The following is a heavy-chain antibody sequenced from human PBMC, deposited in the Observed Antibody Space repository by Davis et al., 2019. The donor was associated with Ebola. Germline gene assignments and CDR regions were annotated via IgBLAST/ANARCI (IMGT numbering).Heavy chain of an antibody. V-gene: IGHV3-21*01. CDR1: GFTFSSYW. Sequence: GESLKISCAASGFTFSSYWMSWVRQAPGKGLEWVSSISSSSSYIYYADSVKGRFTISRDNAKNSLYLQMNSLRAEDTAVYYCARDFRSQFDYWGQGTLVTVSS. J-gene: IGHJ4*02. CDR3: ARDFRSQFDY. CDR2: ISSSSSYI.